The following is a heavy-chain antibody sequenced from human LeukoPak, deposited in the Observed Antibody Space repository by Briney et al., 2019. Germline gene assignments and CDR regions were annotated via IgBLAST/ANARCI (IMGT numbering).Heavy chain of an antibody. D-gene: IGHD3-10*01. CDR2: ISGSGGST. V-gene: IGHV3-23*01. J-gene: IGHJ4*02. CDR3: ARGAGSGSYYDFDY. Sequence: PGGSLRLSCAASGFTFSSYAMSWVRQAPGKGLEWVSAISGSGGSTYYADSVKGRFTISRDNSKNTLYLQMNSLRGEDTAVYYCARGAGSGSYYDFDYWGQGTLVTVSS. CDR1: GFTFSSYA.